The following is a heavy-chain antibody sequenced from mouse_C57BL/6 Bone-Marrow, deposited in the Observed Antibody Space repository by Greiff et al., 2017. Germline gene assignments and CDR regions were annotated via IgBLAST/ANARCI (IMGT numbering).Heavy chain of an antibody. J-gene: IGHJ4*01. CDR2: IDPSGSYT. CDR3: ARNCYGSNYGYAMDY. D-gene: IGHD1-1*01. CDR1: GYTFTSYW. Sequence: QVQLQQPGAELVMPGASVKLSCKASGYTFTSYWMHWVKQRPGQGLEWIGEIDPSGSYTNYNQKFKGKSTLTVDKSSSTAYMQLSSLTSEDSAVYYCARNCYGSNYGYAMDYWGQGTSVTVSS. V-gene: IGHV1-69*01.